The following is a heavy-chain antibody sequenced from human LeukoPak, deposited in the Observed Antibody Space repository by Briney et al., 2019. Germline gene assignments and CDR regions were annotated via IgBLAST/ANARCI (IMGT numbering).Heavy chain of an antibody. CDR2: MNPNSGNT. CDR1: GYTFTSYD. D-gene: IGHD3-3*01. V-gene: IGHV1-8*01. J-gene: IGHJ5*02. Sequence: VASVKVSCKASGYTFTSYDINWVRQATGQGLEWMGWMNPNSGNTGYAQKFQGRVTMTRDTSMSTAYMELSSLRSEDTAVYYCARGVSAGYYDFWSGYYNWFDPWGQGTLVTVSS. CDR3: ARGVSAGYYDFWSGYYNWFDP.